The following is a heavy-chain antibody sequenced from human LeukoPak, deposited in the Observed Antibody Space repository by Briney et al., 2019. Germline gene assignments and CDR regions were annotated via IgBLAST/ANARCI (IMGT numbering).Heavy chain of an antibody. Sequence: GGSLRLSCAASGFTFSSYSLNWVRQAPGKGLEWVSYISSSSSSISYADSVKGRFTISRDNAKNTLYLQMNSLRAEDTAVYYCVRLVAVPDAYFDYWGQGTLVTVSS. CDR1: GFTFSSYS. CDR2: ISSSSSSI. D-gene: IGHD2-2*01. V-gene: IGHV3-48*01. CDR3: VRLVAVPDAYFDY. J-gene: IGHJ4*02.